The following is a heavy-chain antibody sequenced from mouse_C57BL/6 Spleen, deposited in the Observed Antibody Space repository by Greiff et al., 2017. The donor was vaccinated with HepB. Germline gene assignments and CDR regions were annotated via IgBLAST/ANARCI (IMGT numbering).Heavy chain of an antibody. CDR2: IYPGSGST. J-gene: IGHJ1*03. V-gene: IGHV1-55*01. CDR1: GYTFTSYW. CDR3: ARRGIYYGNYGYFDV. Sequence: QVQLQQPGAELVKPGASVKMSCKASGYTFTSYWITWVKQRPGQGLEWIGDIYPGSGSTNYNEKFKSKATLTVDTSSSTAYMQLSSLTSEDSAVYYCARRGIYYGNYGYFDVWGTGTTVTVSS. D-gene: IGHD2-1*01.